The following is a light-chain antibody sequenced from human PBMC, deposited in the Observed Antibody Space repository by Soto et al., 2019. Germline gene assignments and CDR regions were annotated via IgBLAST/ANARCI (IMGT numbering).Light chain of an antibody. V-gene: IGKV3-15*01. J-gene: IGKJ5*01. CDR1: QGVTTN. CDR3: QQYNNWPFS. Sequence: EIVMTQSPASLSVSPGERVTLSCRAGQGVTTNFAWYQQKSGRSPRILIYDVSTRDTGVPARFSGTGSETDFTLTISGLQSEDSAVYFCQQYNNWPFSFGQGARLEIK. CDR2: DVS.